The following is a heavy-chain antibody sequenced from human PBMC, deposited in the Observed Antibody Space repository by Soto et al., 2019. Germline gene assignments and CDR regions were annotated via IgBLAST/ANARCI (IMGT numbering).Heavy chain of an antibody. Sequence: GASVKVSCKASGYTFTSYGISWVRQAPGQGLEWMGWISAYNGNTNYAQKLQGRVTMTTDTSTSTAYMELRSLRSDDTAVYYCARDGLAGDYERYYYYGMDVWGQGTTVTVSS. CDR2: ISAYNGNT. J-gene: IGHJ6*02. CDR1: GYTFTSYG. CDR3: ARDGLAGDYERYYYYGMDV. V-gene: IGHV1-18*01. D-gene: IGHD4-17*01.